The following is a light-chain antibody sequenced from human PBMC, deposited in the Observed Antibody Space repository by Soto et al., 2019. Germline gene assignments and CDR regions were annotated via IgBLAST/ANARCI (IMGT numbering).Light chain of an antibody. V-gene: IGLV2-11*01. CDR1: SGDVGAYDR. CDR3: CSHAGGSSWV. J-gene: IGLJ3*02. CDR2: DVT. Sequence: QSALTQPRSVSGSPGQSVTISCTGTSGDVGAYDRVSWYQHHPTKAPKLIIYDVTNRPSGVPYRFSGSKSGSTASLTISGLQAEDEAAYYCCSHAGGSSWVFGGGTKVTVL.